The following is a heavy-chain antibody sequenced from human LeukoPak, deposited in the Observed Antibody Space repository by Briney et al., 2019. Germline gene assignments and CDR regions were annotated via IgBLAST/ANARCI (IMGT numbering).Heavy chain of an antibody. CDR3: ARDPNPTYGSGSR. CDR2: ISSSSSYI. J-gene: IGHJ4*02. D-gene: IGHD3-10*01. CDR1: GFTFTHYG. Sequence: PGGSLRLSCAASGFTFTHYGMHWVREAPGKGLEWVSSISSSSSYIYYADSVKGRFTISRDNAKNSLYLQMNSLRAEDTAVYYCARDPNPTYGSGSRWGQGTLVTVSS. V-gene: IGHV3-21*01.